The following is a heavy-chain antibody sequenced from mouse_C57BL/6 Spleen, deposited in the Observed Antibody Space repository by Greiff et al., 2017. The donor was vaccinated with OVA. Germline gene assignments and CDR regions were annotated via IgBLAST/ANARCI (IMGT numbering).Heavy chain of an antibody. Sequence: QVQLKESGAELVRPGASVTLSCKASGYTFTDYEMHWVKQTPVHGLEWIGAIDPETGGTAYNQKFKGKAILTADKSSSTAYMELRSLTSEDSAVYYCTRGGLYDGYYNFDYWGQGTTLTVSS. CDR3: TRGGLYDGYYNFDY. D-gene: IGHD2-3*01. CDR2: IDPETGGT. J-gene: IGHJ2*01. V-gene: IGHV1-15*01. CDR1: GYTFTDYE.